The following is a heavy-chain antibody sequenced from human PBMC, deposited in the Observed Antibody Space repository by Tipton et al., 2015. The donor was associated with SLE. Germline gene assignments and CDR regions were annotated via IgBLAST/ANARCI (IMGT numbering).Heavy chain of an antibody. CDR1: GESFSNYY. D-gene: IGHD3-10*01. CDR3: ARGHGSGSYRVDYYYMDV. CDR2: MNDSGST. V-gene: IGHV4-34*01. Sequence: TLSLTCAVYGESFSNYYWSWIRQPPGKGLEWIGEMNDSGSTNYNPSLKSRVTMSVDTSKNQFSLKLSSVTAADTAVYYCARGHGSGSYRVDYYYMDVWGKGTTVTVSS. J-gene: IGHJ6*03.